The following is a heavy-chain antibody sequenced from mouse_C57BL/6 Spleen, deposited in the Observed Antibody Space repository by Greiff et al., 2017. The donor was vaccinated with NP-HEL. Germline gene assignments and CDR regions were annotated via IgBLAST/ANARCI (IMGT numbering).Heavy chain of an antibody. D-gene: IGHD1-1*01. CDR1: GYTFTSYW. V-gene: IGHV1-64*01. Sequence: QVQLQQPGAELVKPGASVKLSCKASGYTFTSYWMHWVKQRPGQGLEWIGMIHPNSGSTNYNEKFKSKATLTVDKSSSTAYMQLSSLTSEDSAVYYCARIYGSSYYFDYWGQGTTLTVSS. J-gene: IGHJ2*01. CDR3: ARIYGSSYYFDY. CDR2: IHPNSGST.